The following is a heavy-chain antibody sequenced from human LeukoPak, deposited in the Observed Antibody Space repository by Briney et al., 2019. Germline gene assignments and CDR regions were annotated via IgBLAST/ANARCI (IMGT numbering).Heavy chain of an antibody. J-gene: IGHJ6*03. CDR1: GFTFSTYS. CDR3: ARSAPTVLGVIESIYMDV. CDR2: ISVTTRTI. D-gene: IGHD3-10*01. Sequence: TGGSLRLSCAASGFTFSTYSMNWVRQAPGKGLEWVSYISVTTRTIHCADYVKGRFTISRDNAKNSLYLQMNSLRAEDTAVYYCARSAPTVLGVIESIYMDVWGKGTTVTVSS. V-gene: IGHV3-48*01.